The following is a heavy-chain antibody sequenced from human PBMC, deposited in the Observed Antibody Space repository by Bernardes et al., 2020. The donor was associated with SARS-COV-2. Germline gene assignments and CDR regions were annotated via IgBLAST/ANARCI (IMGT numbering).Heavy chain of an antibody. D-gene: IGHD2-15*01. Sequence: SETLSLTCAVYGGSFSGYYWSWIRQPPGKGLEWIGEINHSGSTNYNPSLKSRVTISVDTSKNQFSLKLSSVTAADTAVYYCARDSVVVVAATGGGMDVWGQGTTVTVSS. J-gene: IGHJ6*02. CDR1: GGSFSGYY. V-gene: IGHV4-34*01. CDR2: INHSGST. CDR3: ARDSVVVVAATGGGMDV.